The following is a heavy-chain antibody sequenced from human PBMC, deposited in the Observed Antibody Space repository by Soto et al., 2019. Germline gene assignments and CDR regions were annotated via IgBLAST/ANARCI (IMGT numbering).Heavy chain of an antibody. Sequence: QVQLQESGPGLVKPSQTLSLTCTVSGGSISSGGYYWSWIRQHPGKGLEWIGYIYYSGSTYYNPSLKSRVTIAVATSKNQFCLKLSSVTAADTAVYYCARQVQVPASGPNWFDPWGQGTLVTVSS. D-gene: IGHD2-2*01. CDR1: GGSISSGGYY. V-gene: IGHV4-31*03. J-gene: IGHJ5*02. CDR3: ARQVQVPASGPNWFDP. CDR2: IYYSGST.